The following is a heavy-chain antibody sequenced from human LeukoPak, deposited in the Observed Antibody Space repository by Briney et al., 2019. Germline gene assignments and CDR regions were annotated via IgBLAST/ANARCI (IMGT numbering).Heavy chain of an antibody. CDR1: VFTFSSYA. D-gene: IGHD3-22*01. J-gene: IGHJ5*02. V-gene: IGHV3-23*01. Sequence: PGGSLRLSCAASVFTFSSYALSWVPQASGKWLDWVSRIIGSGGRTYYADSVKGRFTISRDNSKNTLYLQMNSVRAEDTAVYYCTKGPYYYDSSGYSRRWFDPWGQGTLVTVSS. CDR2: IIGSGGRT. CDR3: TKGPYYYDSSGYSRRWFDP.